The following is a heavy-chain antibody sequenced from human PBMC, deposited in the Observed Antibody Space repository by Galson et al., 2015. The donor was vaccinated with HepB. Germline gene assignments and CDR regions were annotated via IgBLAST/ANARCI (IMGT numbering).Heavy chain of an antibody. D-gene: IGHD1-26*01. CDR1: GFTFSSYA. CDR3: AKAFHSGSYQYYFDY. Sequence: SLRLSCAASGFTFSSYAMSWVRQAPGKGLEWVSAISGSGGSTYYADSVKGRFTISRDNSKNTLYLQMNSLRAEDTAVYYCAKAFHSGSYQYYFDYWGQGTLVTVSS. V-gene: IGHV3-23*01. CDR2: ISGSGGST. J-gene: IGHJ4*02.